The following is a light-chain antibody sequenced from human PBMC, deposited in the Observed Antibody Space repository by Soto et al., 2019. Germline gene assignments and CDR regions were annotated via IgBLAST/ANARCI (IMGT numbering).Light chain of an antibody. J-gene: IGKJ4*01. CDR3: QQYDNWPPLT. CDR2: GAS. V-gene: IGKV3D-15*01. CDR1: QSFSIN. Sequence: EVLMTQSPATLSLSPGERANLSCRASQSFSINLSWYQQRRRQAPRLLIYGASSRATGLPASFSGSGSGTEFTLTIISLQAEDFAFYYCQQYDNWPPLTFGGGTKVEIK.